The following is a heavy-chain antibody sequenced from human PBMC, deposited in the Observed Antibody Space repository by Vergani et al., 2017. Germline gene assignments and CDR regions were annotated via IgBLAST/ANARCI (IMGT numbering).Heavy chain of an antibody. V-gene: IGHV3-21*01. J-gene: IGHJ4*02. CDR3: ASLVVVPAAMRQRYSSGWSRGH. CDR2: ISSSSSYI. Sequence: EVDLVESGGGLAQPGGSLRLSCAASGFIFSSYSMNWVRQAPGKGLEWVSSISSSSSYIYYADSVKGRFTISRDNAKNSLYLQMNSLRAEDTAVYYCASLVVVPAAMRQRYSSGWSRGHWGQGTLVTVSS. D-gene: IGHD2-2*01. CDR1: GFIFSSYS.